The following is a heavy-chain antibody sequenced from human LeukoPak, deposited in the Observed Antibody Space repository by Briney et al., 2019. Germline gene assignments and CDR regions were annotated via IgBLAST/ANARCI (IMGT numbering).Heavy chain of an antibody. CDR3: ARSRYCSGGSCPYYYYYMDV. J-gene: IGHJ6*03. CDR1: GGTFSSYA. D-gene: IGHD2-15*01. Sequence: ASVKVSCKASGGTFSSYAISWVRQAPGQGLEWMGGIIPIFGTANYAQKFQGRVTITADKSTSTAYMELSSLRSEDTAVYYCARSRYCSGGSCPYYYYYMDVWGKGTTVTVSS. CDR2: IIPIFGTA. V-gene: IGHV1-69*06.